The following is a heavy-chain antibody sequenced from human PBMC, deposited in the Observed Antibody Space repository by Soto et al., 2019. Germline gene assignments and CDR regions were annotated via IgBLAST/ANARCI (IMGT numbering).Heavy chain of an antibody. D-gene: IGHD3-22*01. V-gene: IGHV4-30-4*01. CDR1: GDSIGSGNKY. CDR2: IYYSGST. Sequence: SETLSLTCTVSGDSIGSGNKYWSWIRQAPGKGLEWIGYIYYSGSTYYNPSLKSRVTISVDTSKNQFSLKLSSVTAADTAVYYCARLDSSGYYYGYYFDYWGQGTLVTVSS. J-gene: IGHJ4*02. CDR3: ARLDSSGYYYGYYFDY.